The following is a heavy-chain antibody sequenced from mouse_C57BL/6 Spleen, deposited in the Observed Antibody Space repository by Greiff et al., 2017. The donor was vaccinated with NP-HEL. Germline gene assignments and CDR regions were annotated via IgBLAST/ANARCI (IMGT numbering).Heavy chain of an antibody. D-gene: IGHD1-1*01. CDR2: IDPSDSYT. Sequence: QVQLQQPGAELVKPGASVKLSCKASGYTFTSYWMQWVKKRPGQGLEWIGEIDPSDSYTNYNQKFKGKATLTVDTSSSTAYMQLSSLTSEDSAVYYCARWRGSSYGDYWGQGTTLTVSS. CDR1: GYTFTSYW. CDR3: ARWRGSSYGDY. V-gene: IGHV1-50*01. J-gene: IGHJ2*01.